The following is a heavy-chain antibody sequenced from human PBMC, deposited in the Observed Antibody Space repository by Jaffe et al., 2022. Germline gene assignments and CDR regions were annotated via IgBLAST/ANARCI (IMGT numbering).Heavy chain of an antibody. D-gene: IGHD3-16*02. J-gene: IGHJ3*02. V-gene: IGHV4-59*01. CDR1: GGSISSYY. CDR3: ARDMITFGGVIVDAFDI. Sequence: QVQLQESGPGLVKPSETLSLTCTVSGGSISSYYWSWIRQPPGKGLEWIGYIYYSGSTNYNPSLKSRVTISVDTSKNQFSLKLSSVTAADTAVYYCARDMITFGGVIVDAFDIWGQGTMVTVSS. CDR2: IYYSGST.